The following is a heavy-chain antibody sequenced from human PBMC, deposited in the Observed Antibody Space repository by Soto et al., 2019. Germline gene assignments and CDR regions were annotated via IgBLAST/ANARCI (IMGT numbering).Heavy chain of an antibody. Sequence: QVQLVQSGAEVKKPGASVKVSCKASGYIFTSYGISWVRQAPGQGLEWMGWISAYNGNINYAQTLQGRVTMTTDTSTSTAYMELRSLRSDDTAVYYCARDHRGLRLGELPYVWGQGTTVTVSS. D-gene: IGHD3-16*01. CDR1: GYIFTSYG. V-gene: IGHV1-18*01. CDR3: ARDHRGLRLGELPYV. J-gene: IGHJ6*02. CDR2: ISAYNGNI.